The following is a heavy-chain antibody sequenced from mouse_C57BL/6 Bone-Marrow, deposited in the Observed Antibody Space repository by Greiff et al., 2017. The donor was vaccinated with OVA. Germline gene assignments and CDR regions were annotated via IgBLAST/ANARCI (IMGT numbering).Heavy chain of an antibody. CDR2: INPSNGGT. D-gene: IGHD1-1*01. CDR1: GYTFTSYW. J-gene: IGHJ2*01. V-gene: IGHV1-53*01. Sequence: QVQLKQPGTELVKPGASVKLSCKASGYTFTSYWMHWVKQRPGQGLEWIGNINPSNGGTNYNEKFKSKATLTVDKSSSTAYMQLSSLTSEDSAVYYCARGSGSSSKYYFDYWGQGTTLTVSS. CDR3: ARGSGSSSKYYFDY.